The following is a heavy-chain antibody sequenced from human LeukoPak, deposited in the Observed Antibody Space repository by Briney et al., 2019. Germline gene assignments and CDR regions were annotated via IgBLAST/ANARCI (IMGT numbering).Heavy chain of an antibody. Sequence: GGSLRLSCAASGFSVSTYYMSWVRQAPGKGLEWVSLIYRDGSTYFADSVKGRFTISRDNSKNTLYLQVNSLRAEDTAVYYCARVGRDNYNDYFDYWGQGTLVTVSS. D-gene: IGHD5-24*01. CDR3: ARVGRDNYNDYFDY. CDR2: IYRDGST. V-gene: IGHV3-66*02. CDR1: GFSVSTYY. J-gene: IGHJ4*02.